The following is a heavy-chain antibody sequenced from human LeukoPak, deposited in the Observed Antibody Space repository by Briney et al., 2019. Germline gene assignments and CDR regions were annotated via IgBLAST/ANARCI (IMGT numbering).Heavy chain of an antibody. V-gene: IGHV4-38-2*02. CDR1: GYSISSGYY. D-gene: IGHD6-13*01. CDR2: IYHSGST. Sequence: SETLSLTCTVSGYSISSGYYWGWIRQPPGKGLEWIGSIYHSGSTYYNPSLKSRVTISVDTSKNQFSLKLSSVPAADTAVYYCARGAAAADYNWFDPWGQGTLVTVSS. CDR3: ARGAAAADYNWFDP. J-gene: IGHJ5*02.